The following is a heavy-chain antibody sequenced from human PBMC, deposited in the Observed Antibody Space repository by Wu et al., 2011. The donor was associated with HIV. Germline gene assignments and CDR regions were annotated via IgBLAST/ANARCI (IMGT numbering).Heavy chain of an antibody. CDR3: AREGVLPAPIPHYMDV. CDR2: VSGYNGDT. CDR1: GYTFAKYG. V-gene: IGHV1-18*01. D-gene: IGHD2-2*01. J-gene: IGHJ6*03. Sequence: QVLLAQSGDEVKKPGASVKVSCKTSGYTFAKYGITWVRQAPGQGLEWMGWVSGYNGDTKYAQKFRGRVTMTTDTSTTTAYLEVRSLRSDDTAIYYCAREGVLPAPIPHYMDVWGQRVPRSPVSS.